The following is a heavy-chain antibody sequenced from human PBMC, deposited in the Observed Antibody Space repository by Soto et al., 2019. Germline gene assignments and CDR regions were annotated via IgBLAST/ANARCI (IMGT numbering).Heavy chain of an antibody. CDR3: AKLGVTTPFDY. Sequence: EVQLVESGGGLVQPGGSLRLSCVTSGFTFSKNWMHWVRQAPGKGLVWVSRIISDGNSTSYADSVKGRFTISRDNAKNTLYLQMNSLRAEDTALYYCAKLGVTTPFDYWGQGTLVTVSS. CDR2: IISDGNST. J-gene: IGHJ4*02. D-gene: IGHD3-22*01. V-gene: IGHV3-74*01. CDR1: GFTFSKNW.